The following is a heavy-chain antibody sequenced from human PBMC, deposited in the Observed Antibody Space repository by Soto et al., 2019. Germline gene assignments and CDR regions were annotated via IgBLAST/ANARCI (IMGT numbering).Heavy chain of an antibody. CDR2: IRDGGEST. D-gene: IGHD2-15*01. CDR3: APHVHCSGGSCHHDAFDI. J-gene: IGHJ3*02. V-gene: IGHV3-23*01. CDR1: GFIFGNYM. Sequence: EVQLLESGGGLVQPGASLRLSCAVSGFIFGNYMMTWVRQAPGKGLEWVSTIRDGGESTYYADSVKGRFTISRDNSKNTLYLQMDSLGVEDTAVYYCAPHVHCSGGSCHHDAFDIRGQGTMVTVSS.